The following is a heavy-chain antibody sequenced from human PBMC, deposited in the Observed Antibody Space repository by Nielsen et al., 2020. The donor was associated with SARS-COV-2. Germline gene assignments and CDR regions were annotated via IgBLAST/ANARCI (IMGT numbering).Heavy chain of an antibody. CDR2: IYSGGST. V-gene: IGHV3-53*04. CDR3: ARNDILTGYSPDY. Sequence: GESLKISCAASGFTVSSNYMSWVRQAPGKGLEWVSVIYSGGSTYYADSVKGRFTISRHNSKNTLYLQMNSLRAEDTAVYYCARNDILTGYSPDYWGQGTLVTVSS. CDR1: GFTVSSNY. J-gene: IGHJ4*02. D-gene: IGHD3-9*01.